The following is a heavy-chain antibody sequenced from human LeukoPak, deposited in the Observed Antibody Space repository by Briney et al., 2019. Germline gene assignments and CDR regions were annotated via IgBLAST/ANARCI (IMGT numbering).Heavy chain of an antibody. CDR3: ARQSISGSSLSYFDY. CDR1: GGSISSYY. V-gene: IGHV4-59*01. D-gene: IGHD3-22*01. J-gene: IGHJ4*02. Sequence: SETLSLTCTVSGGSISSYYWSWIRQPPGKGLEWIGNIYDSGSTNYNPSLKSRVTISVDTSKNQCSLELSSVTAADTAVYYCARQSISGSSLSYFDYWGQGTLVNVSS. CDR2: IYDSGST.